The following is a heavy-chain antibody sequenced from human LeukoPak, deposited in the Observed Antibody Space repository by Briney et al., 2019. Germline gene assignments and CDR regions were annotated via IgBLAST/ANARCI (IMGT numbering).Heavy chain of an antibody. CDR3: ARAVEQWLVNWYFDL. D-gene: IGHD6-19*01. CDR2: INPSGGST. J-gene: IGHJ2*01. Sequence: ASVKVSCKASGYTLTSYYMHWVRQAPGQGLEWMGIINPSGGSTSYAQKFQGRVTMTRDTSTSTVYMELSSLRSEDTAVYYCARAVEQWLVNWYFDLWGRGTLVTVSS. CDR1: GYTLTSYY. V-gene: IGHV1-46*01.